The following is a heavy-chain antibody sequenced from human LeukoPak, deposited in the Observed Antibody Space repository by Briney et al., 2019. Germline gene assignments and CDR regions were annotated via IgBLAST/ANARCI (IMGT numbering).Heavy chain of an antibody. CDR2: INPNSGGT. CDR3: ATGPLAVAGSTHFDY. Sequence: ASVKVSCKASGHTFTSYGISWVRQAPGQGLEWMGWINPNSGGTNYAQKFQGRVTMTRDTSISTAYMELSRLRSDDTAVYYCATGPLAVAGSTHFDYWGQGTLVTVSS. D-gene: IGHD6-19*01. J-gene: IGHJ4*02. CDR1: GHTFTSYG. V-gene: IGHV1-2*02.